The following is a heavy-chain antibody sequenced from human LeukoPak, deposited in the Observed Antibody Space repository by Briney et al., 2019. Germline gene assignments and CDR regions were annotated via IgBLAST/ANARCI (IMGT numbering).Heavy chain of an antibody. CDR2: IYYSGST. CDR3: ARDSV. D-gene: IGHD3-10*01. Sequence: SETLSLTCTVSGGSISSSSYYWGWIRQPPGKGLEWIGSIYYSGSTYYNPSLRSRVTISVDTSKNQFSLKLSSVTAADTAVYYCARDSVWGQGTLVTVSS. CDR1: GGSISSSSYY. J-gene: IGHJ4*02. V-gene: IGHV4-39*07.